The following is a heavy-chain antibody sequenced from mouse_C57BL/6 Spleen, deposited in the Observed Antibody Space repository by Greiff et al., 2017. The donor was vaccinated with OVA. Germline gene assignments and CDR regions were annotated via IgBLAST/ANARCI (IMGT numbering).Heavy chain of an antibody. V-gene: IGHV5-17*01. CDR2: ISSGSSTI. J-gene: IGHJ4*01. CDR3: AREIYDGYYRLYAMDY. D-gene: IGHD2-3*01. CDR1: GFTFSDYG. Sequence: EVNVVESGGGLVKPGGSLKLSCAASGFTFSDYGMHWVRQAPEKGLEWVAYISSGSSTIYYADTVKGRFTISRDNAKNTLFLQMTSLRSEDTAMYYCAREIYDGYYRLYAMDYWGQGTSVTVSS.